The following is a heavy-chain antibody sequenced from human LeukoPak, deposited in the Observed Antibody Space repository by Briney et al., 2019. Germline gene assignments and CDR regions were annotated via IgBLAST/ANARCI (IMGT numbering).Heavy chain of an antibody. J-gene: IGHJ4*02. CDR3: ARGSGSYWGGGWYYFEY. V-gene: IGHV4-61*02. CDR1: GGSINSGTYS. D-gene: IGHD1-26*01. Sequence: SETLSLTCTISGGSINSGTYSWSWIRQPAGKGLEWIGRIYTNGNTSYNPSLKNRVTISVDTSKNQFSLKMNSVTAADSAVYYCARGSGSYWGGGWYYFEYWGQGKLVTVSS. CDR2: IYTNGNT.